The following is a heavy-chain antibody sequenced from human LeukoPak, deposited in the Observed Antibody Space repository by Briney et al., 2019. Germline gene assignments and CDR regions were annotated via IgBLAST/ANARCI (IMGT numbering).Heavy chain of an antibody. CDR2: IYYSGST. V-gene: IGHV4-39*01. CDR3: ASTPPGGWDGDYMDV. J-gene: IGHJ6*03. D-gene: IGHD1-26*01. CDR1: GGSISSSSYY. Sequence: SETLSLTCTVSGGSISSSSYYWGWIRQPPGKGLEWIGSIYYSGSTYYNPSLKSRVTISVDTSKNQFSLKLSSVTAADTAVYYCASTPPGGWDGDYMDVWGKGTTVTVSS.